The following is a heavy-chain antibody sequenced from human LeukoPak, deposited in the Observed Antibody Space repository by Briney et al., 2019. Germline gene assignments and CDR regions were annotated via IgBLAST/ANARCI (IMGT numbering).Heavy chain of an antibody. D-gene: IGHD6-13*01. J-gene: IGHJ4*02. CDR2: VANDGRDK. CDR3: AKDLNVAAGGYYFDY. CDR1: GFTFSNYG. V-gene: IGHV3-30*18. Sequence: QPGGSLRLSCAASGFTFSNYGMHWVRQAPGKGLEWVAVVANDGRDKRYADSVKGRFTISRDNSKNTVYLQMNSLRAEDTAVYYCAKDLNVAAGGYYFDYWGQGTLVTVSS.